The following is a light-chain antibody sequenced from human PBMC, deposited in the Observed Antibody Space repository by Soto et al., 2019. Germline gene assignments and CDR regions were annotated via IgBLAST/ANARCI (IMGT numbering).Light chain of an antibody. CDR3: GTWANSLSAYV. Sequence: SVLTQPPSVSAAPAHNVTISCSGGDYNIGYRYVSWYQQLPGAGPKLLIYYNDKRPSGIPDRFSGSKSGTSATLGITGLQSGDEADYYCGTWANSLSAYVFGTGTKVTVL. V-gene: IGLV1-51*01. J-gene: IGLJ1*01. CDR1: DYNIGYRY. CDR2: YND.